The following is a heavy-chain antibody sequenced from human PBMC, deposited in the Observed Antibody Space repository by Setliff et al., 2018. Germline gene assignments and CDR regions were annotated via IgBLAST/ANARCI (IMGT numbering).Heavy chain of an antibody. V-gene: IGHV3-23*03. CDR1: GFSYSNCW. CDR2: INSWGTAV. Sequence: ETLSLSCTASGFSYSNCWVSWVRQAPGKGLEWVSYINSWGTAVYYADSVKGRFTISRDNSKNMLFLQMDSLRVEDTALYYCAKDQGRWLVAAGTIDYWGQGAMVTVSS. J-gene: IGHJ4*02. CDR3: AKDQGRWLVAAGTIDY. D-gene: IGHD1-1*01.